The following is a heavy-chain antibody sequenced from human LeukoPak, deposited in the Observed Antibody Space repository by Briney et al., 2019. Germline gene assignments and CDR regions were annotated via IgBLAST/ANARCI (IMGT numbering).Heavy chain of an antibody. CDR3: AKERRRATDY. Sequence: PGGSLRLSCAASGFTLNTYSMNWVRQAPGKGLEWVSSISSTGSDMYYVDSVKGRFTISRDNAKNSLFLQVNSLRAEDTAVYYCAKERRRATDYWGQGTLVTVSS. CDR2: ISSTGSDM. D-gene: IGHD1-26*01. V-gene: IGHV3-21*01. CDR1: GFTLNTYS. J-gene: IGHJ4*02.